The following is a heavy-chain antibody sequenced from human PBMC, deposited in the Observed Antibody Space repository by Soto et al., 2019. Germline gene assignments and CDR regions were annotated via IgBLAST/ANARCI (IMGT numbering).Heavy chain of an antibody. J-gene: IGHJ5*02. CDR1: GGSISSYY. CDR2: IYYSGST. V-gene: IGHV4-59*08. CDR3: ARQAPHSSGWFWFDP. D-gene: IGHD6-19*01. Sequence: QVQLQESGPGLVKPSETLSLTCTVSGGSISSYYWSWIRQPPGKGLEWIGYIYYSGSTSYNPSLTSRVTISVETSKNQFSLKLSSVTAADTAVYYCARQAPHSSGWFWFDPWGQGTLVTVSS.